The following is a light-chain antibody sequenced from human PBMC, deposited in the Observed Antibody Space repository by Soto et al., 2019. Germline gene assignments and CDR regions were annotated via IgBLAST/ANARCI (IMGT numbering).Light chain of an antibody. CDR1: QTIGSL. V-gene: IGKV1-39*01. CDR2: LTS. CDR3: QQSHKTPWT. J-gene: IGKJ1*01. Sequence: DIPMTQSPPSLSASVGDRVTITCRAGQTIGSLLNWYQQRPGKAPHLLIYLTSSLQTGVPSRFSGSGSGTQFTLTISSLQPEDFATYFCQQSHKTPWTFGQGTRVE.